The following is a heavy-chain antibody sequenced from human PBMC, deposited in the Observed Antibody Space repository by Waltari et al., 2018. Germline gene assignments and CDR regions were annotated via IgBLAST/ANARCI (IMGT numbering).Heavy chain of an antibody. CDR2: ISGNIGTT. CDR1: GFSFRSYA. V-gene: IGHV3-23*01. CDR3: AKDLGYQYESSGYDY. D-gene: IGHD3-22*01. J-gene: IGHJ4*02. Sequence: EVQLLESGGGLVQPGGSLRLSCAASGFSFRSYAMSWVRQTPGKGLEWLSAISGNIGTTYHADSVKGRFTISRENSKNTLILQMNSLRAEDTAVYYCAKDLGYQYESSGYDYWGQGTLVTVSS.